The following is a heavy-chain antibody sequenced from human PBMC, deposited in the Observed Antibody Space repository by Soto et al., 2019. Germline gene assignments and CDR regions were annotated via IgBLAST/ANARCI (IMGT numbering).Heavy chain of an antibody. CDR3: ATYRKFFQI. Sequence: SETLSLTCAVSGGYISCGYYSWSWIRHPPGKGLEWIGFIYNSGITYYNSSLKSRVTISVDRSKNHFFLNLTSVTAADTAVYYCATYRKFFQIWGQGTKVTVSS. CDR2: IYNSGIT. V-gene: IGHV4-30-2*01. J-gene: IGHJ3*02. CDR1: GGYISCGYYS.